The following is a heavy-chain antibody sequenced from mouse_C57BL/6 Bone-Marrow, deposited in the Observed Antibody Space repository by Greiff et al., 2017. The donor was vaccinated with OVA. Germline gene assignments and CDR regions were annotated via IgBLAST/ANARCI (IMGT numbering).Heavy chain of an antibody. CDR3: ARTSYGYYAMDY. V-gene: IGHV1-76*01. D-gene: IGHD2-10*01. Sequence: QVQLKESGAELVRPRASVKLSCKASGYTFTDYYINWVKQRPGQGLEWIARIYPGSGNTYYNEKFKGKATLTAEKSSSTAYMQLSSLTSEDSAVYFCARTSYGYYAMDYWGQGTSVTVSS. CDR2: IYPGSGNT. J-gene: IGHJ4*01. CDR1: GYTFTDYY.